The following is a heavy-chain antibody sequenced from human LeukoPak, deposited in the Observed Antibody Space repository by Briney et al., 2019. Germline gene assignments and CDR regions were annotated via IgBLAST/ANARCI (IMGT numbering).Heavy chain of an antibody. CDR2: IYGDDFDT. V-gene: IGHV5-51*01. J-gene: IGHJ4*02. CDR3: ARSEWLLPRGGFDF. Sequence: GESLKISCQASGYTFGTYWIGWVRQKSGKGLEWMGIIYGDDFDTRYSPSFQGQVTISADKSNRTAYLHWNSLKASDTAIYFCARSEWLLPRGGFDFWGQGTRVVVSS. CDR1: GYTFGTYW. D-gene: IGHD3-3*01.